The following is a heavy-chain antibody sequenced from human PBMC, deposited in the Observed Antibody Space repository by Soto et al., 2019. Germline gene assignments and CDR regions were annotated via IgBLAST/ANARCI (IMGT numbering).Heavy chain of an antibody. CDR3: ASPYYDILTGYYPSYRYGMDV. CDR2: INSDGSST. J-gene: IGHJ6*02. D-gene: IGHD3-9*01. Sequence: PGGSLRLSCAASGFTFSSYWMHWVRQAPGKGLVWVSRINSDGSSTSYADSVKGRLTISRDNAKNTLYLQMNSLRAEDTAVYYCASPYYDILTGYYPSYRYGMDVWGQGTTVTVS. V-gene: IGHV3-74*01. CDR1: GFTFSSYW.